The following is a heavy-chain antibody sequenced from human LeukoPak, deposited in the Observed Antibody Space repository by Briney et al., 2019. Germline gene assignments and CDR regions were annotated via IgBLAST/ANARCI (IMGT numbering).Heavy chain of an antibody. D-gene: IGHD1-26*01. Sequence: PSETLSLTCTVSGGSISSYYWSWIRQPPGKGLEWIGSIYYSGSTHYNPSLKSRVTISVDTSKNQFSLKLSSVTAADTAVYYCARVFSVSYFFDYWGQGTLVTVSS. CDR1: GGSISSYY. CDR2: IYYSGST. J-gene: IGHJ4*02. V-gene: IGHV4-59*05. CDR3: ARVFSVSYFFDY.